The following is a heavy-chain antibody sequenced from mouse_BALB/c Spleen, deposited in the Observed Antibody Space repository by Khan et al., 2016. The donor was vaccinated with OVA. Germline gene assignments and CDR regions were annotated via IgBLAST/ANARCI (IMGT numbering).Heavy chain of an antibody. V-gene: IGHV1S135*01. CDR2: IDPFSGGT. D-gene: IGHD2-2*01. Sequence: VQLKQSGPELMQPGASGKISCKASGYSFNTYYIHWVMQSHEKGLEWIGYIDPFSGGTTYNKKFKGKSTLTVDKSSSTAYIHLTNLTSEASVVYCGARYGYVYCFTYWGQGTLVTVS. CDR1: GYSFNTYY. J-gene: IGHJ3*01. CDR3: ARYGYVYCFTY.